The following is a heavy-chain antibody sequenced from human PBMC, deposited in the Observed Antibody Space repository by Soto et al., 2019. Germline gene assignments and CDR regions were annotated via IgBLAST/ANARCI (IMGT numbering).Heavy chain of an antibody. CDR1: GFSFSSYA. V-gene: IGHV3-23*01. CDR3: AKQGDYDFWSSSNNWLDP. CDR2: IGGRGGST. Sequence: SLRLSCAASGFSFSSYAISWVRQAPGKGLEWVSSIGGRGGSTYYADSVKGRFTISRDNSKNTVYLQMNSLRVEDTAVYYCAKQGDYDFWSSSNNWLDPWGQGTLVTFSS. J-gene: IGHJ5*02. D-gene: IGHD3-3*01.